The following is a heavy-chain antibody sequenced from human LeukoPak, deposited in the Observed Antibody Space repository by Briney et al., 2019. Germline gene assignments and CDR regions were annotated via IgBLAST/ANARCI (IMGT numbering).Heavy chain of an antibody. Sequence: PGGSLRLSCAACGVTFSSYGVHWVRQAPGKGLEWVAVISYDGSNKYYADSVKGRFTISRDNSKNTLYLQMNSLRAEDTAVYYCATGYDSSGYYSTFFQHWGQGTLVTVSS. CDR3: ATGYDSSGYYSTFFQH. J-gene: IGHJ1*01. CDR1: GVTFSSYG. CDR2: ISYDGSNK. V-gene: IGHV3-30*03. D-gene: IGHD3-22*01.